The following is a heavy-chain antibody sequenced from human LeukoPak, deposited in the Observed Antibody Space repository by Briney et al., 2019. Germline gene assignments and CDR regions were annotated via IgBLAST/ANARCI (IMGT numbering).Heavy chain of an antibody. J-gene: IGHJ4*02. Sequence: GGSLRLSCAASGFTFSSNAMSWVRQAPGKGLEWVSGISGSGGRTYYADSVKGRFTISRDNSKNTLYLQMNSLGAEDTAIYYCAKDRDGGSATTAKGFDYWAQGTRVTVSS. D-gene: IGHD1-26*01. CDR1: GFTFSSNA. CDR2: ISGSGGRT. V-gene: IGHV3-23*01. CDR3: AKDRDGGSATTAKGFDY.